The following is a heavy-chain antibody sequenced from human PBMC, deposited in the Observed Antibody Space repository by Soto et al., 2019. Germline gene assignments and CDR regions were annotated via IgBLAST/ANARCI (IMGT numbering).Heavy chain of an antibody. V-gene: IGHV4-34*01. Sequence: QVQLQQWGAGLLKPSETLSLTCAVYGGSFSGYYWSWIRQPPGKGLEWIGEINHSGSTNYNPSLKSRVTISVDTSKNQFSLKLSSVTAADTAVYYCARGSGVGAPTHYYYYMDVWGKGTTVTVSS. D-gene: IGHD1-26*01. CDR3: ARGSGVGAPTHYYYYMDV. CDR1: GGSFSGYY. CDR2: INHSGST. J-gene: IGHJ6*03.